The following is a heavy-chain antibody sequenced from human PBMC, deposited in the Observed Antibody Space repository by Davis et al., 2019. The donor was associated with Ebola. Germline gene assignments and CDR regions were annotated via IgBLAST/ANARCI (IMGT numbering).Heavy chain of an antibody. D-gene: IGHD2-2*01. CDR1: GYTFTSYY. J-gene: IGHJ4*02. V-gene: IGHV1-2*02. CDR2: TNPNSGGT. CDR3: ARDRTRIVVVPAALNY. Sequence: ASVKVSCKASGYTFTSYYMHWVRQAPGQGLEWMGWTNPNSGGTNYAQKFQGRVTMTRDTSISTAYMELSRLRSDDTAVYYCARDRTRIVVVPAALNYWGQGTLVTVSS.